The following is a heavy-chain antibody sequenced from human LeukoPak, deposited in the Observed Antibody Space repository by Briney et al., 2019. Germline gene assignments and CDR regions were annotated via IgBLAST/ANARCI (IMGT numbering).Heavy chain of an antibody. CDR2: IYYSGST. J-gene: IGHJ4*02. D-gene: IGHD5-12*01. V-gene: IGHV4-59*01. CDR3: ARVSGYDWETFYDY. Sequence: SETLSLTCTVSGGSISSYYWSWIRQPPGKGLEWIGYIYYSGSTNYNPSLKSRVTISVDTSKKQFSLKLSSVTAADTAVYYCARVSGYDWETFYDYWGQGALVTVSS. CDR1: GGSISSYY.